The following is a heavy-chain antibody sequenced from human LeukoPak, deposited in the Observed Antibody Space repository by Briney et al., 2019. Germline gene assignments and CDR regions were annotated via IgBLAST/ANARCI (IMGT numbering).Heavy chain of an antibody. V-gene: IGHV1-24*01. CDR1: GYTLTELS. CDR3: RTYCSSTSCYGAGALYYYGMDV. CDR2: FDPEDGET. Sequence: ALVKVSCKVSGYTLTELSMHWVRQAPGKGLEWMGGFDPEDGETIYAQKFQGRVTMTEDTSTDTAYMELSSLRSEDTAVYYCRTYCSSTSCYGAGALYYYGMDVWGQGTTVTVSS. J-gene: IGHJ6*02. D-gene: IGHD2-2*01.